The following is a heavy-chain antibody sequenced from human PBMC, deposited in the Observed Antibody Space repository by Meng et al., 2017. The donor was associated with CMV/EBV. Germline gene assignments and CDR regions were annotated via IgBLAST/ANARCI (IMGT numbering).Heavy chain of an antibody. CDR3: AGTAHSTPGGYFDY. CDR1: GGTFSSYA. D-gene: IGHD3-10*01. J-gene: IGHJ4*02. V-gene: IGHV1-69*05. Sequence: SVKVSCKASGGTFSSYAISWVRQAPGQGLVWMGGIIPIFGTANYAQKFQGRVTITTDESTSTAYMELSSLRSEDTAVYYCAGTAHSTPGGYFDYWGQGTLVTVSS. CDR2: IIPIFGTA.